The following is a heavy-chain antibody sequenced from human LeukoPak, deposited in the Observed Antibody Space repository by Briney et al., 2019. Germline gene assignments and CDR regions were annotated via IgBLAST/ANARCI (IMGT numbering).Heavy chain of an antibody. CDR2: INAGNGNT. CDR1: GYTFTSYA. J-gene: IGHJ4*02. Sequence: ASVKVSCKASGYTFTSYAMHWVRQAPGQRLEWMGWINAGNGNTNYAQKLQGRVTMTTDTSTSTAYMELRSLRSDDTAVYYCARIFTSYYYDSSGYGYFDYWGQGTLVTVSS. CDR3: ARIFTSYYYDSSGYGYFDY. V-gene: IGHV1-3*01. D-gene: IGHD3-22*01.